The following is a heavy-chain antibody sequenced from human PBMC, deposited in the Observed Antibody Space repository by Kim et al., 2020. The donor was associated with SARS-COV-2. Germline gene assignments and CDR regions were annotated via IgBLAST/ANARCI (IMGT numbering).Heavy chain of an antibody. Sequence: GGSLRLSCAASGFTVSSNYMSWVRQAPGKGLEWVSVIYCDGGKYDSASVMGSCTITSDNSTNTPYLQMNNVRTEDETAYYCSSREFSYYFDYWGQDILIT. D-gene: IGHD3-16*02. CDR2: IYCDGGK. J-gene: IGHJ4*02. CDR1: GFTVSSNY. V-gene: IGHV3-66*01. CDR3: SSREFSYYFDY.